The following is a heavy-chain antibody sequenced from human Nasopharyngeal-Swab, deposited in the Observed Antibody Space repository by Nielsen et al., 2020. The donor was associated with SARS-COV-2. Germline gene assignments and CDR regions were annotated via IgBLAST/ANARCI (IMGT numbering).Heavy chain of an antibody. D-gene: IGHD5-18*01. Sequence: GGSLRLSCEASGFTFGSYTMNWVRQAPGKGLEWVSFISSSSSIAYYADSVKGRFTISRDNANNSLYLQMNSLRADDTAVYYCVRDGALIQLWLLPHALDIWGQGTLVTVSS. CDR1: GFTFGSYT. V-gene: IGHV3-48*04. J-gene: IGHJ3*02. CDR2: ISSSSSIA. CDR3: VRDGALIQLWLLPHALDI.